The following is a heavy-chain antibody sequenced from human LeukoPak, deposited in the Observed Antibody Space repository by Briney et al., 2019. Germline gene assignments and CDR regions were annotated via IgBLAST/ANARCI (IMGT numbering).Heavy chain of an antibody. CDR1: GGSISSYY. CDR2: IYTSGST. Sequence: SEALSLPCTVSGGSISSYYWSWIRQPAGKGLEWIGRIYTSGSTNYNPSLKSRVTMSVDTSKNQFSLKLSSVTAADTAVYYCASSQWLASYYYYGMDVWGQGTTVTVSS. D-gene: IGHD5-12*01. J-gene: IGHJ6*02. V-gene: IGHV4-4*07. CDR3: ASSQWLASYYYYGMDV.